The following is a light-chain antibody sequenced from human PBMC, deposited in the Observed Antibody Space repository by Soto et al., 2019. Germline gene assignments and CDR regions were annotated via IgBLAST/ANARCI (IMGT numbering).Light chain of an antibody. V-gene: IGKV3-15*01. CDR3: QQYNYWPGT. CDR2: GAS. Sequence: EVVMTQSPATLSVSPGERVTLSCKASRSVMSNLAWYQQKPGQAPRLLISGASTRATGITDRFSGSGSGTEFTLTINSLQSEDFAVYYCQQYNYWPGTFGQGTKVDI. J-gene: IGKJ1*01. CDR1: RSVMSN.